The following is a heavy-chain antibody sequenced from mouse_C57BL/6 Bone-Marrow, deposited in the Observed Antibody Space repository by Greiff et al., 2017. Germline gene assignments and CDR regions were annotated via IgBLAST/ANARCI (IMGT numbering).Heavy chain of an antibody. CDR3: ARLNYYYSSSWYYFDY. Sequence: EVKLVESGGGLVQPGGSLKLSCAASGFTFSDYYMYWVRQTPEKRLEWVAYISNGGGSTYYPDTVKGRFTIPRDTASNTLYLQMSRLKSVDTAMYYCARLNYYYSSSWYYFDYWGQGTTLTVSS. J-gene: IGHJ2*01. CDR2: ISNGGGST. CDR1: GFTFSDYY. V-gene: IGHV5-12*01. D-gene: IGHD1-1*01.